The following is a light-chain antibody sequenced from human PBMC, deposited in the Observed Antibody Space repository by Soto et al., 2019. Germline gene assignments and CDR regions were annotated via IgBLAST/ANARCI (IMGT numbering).Light chain of an antibody. CDR2: GAS. CDR1: QSVSSSY. J-gene: IGKJ2*01. CDR3: QQYGSSPKYT. V-gene: IGKV3-20*01. Sequence: EIVLTQSPGTLSLSPGERATLSCRASQSVSSSYLAWYQQNPGQAPRPLIYGASNRATGIPDRFSGSGSGTDFTLTISRLEPEDFAVYYCQQYGSSPKYTFGQGNQLAIQ.